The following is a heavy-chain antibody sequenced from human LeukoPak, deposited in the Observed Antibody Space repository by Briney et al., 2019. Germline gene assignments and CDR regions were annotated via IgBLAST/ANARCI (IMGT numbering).Heavy chain of an antibody. CDR1: GVSISSGGYY. D-gene: IGHD2-2*02. J-gene: IGHJ4*02. CDR3: ARGECSSTSCYRVFDY. Sequence: PSQTLSLTCTVSGVSISSGGYYWRWIRQHPGKGLEWIGYIYYSGSTYYNRSLKSQVTISVDTSKNQFSLKLSSVTAADTAVYYCARGECSSTSCYRVFDYWGQGTLVTVSS. V-gene: IGHV4-31*01. CDR2: IYYSGST.